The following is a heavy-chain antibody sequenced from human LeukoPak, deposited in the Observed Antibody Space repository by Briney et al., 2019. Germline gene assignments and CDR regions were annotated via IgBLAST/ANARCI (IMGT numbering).Heavy chain of an antibody. CDR1: GFTFSSYW. Sequence: PGGSLRLSCAASGFTFSSYWMHWVRQIPGKGLVWVSRMKSDGSTIYADSVKGRFAISRDNAKNTVYLQMNSLRAEDTAIYYCARAVTYFYGSVTYDWFDPWGQGTLVTVSS. V-gene: IGHV3-74*01. CDR2: MKSDGST. CDR3: ARAVTYFYGSVTYDWFDP. J-gene: IGHJ5*02. D-gene: IGHD3-10*01.